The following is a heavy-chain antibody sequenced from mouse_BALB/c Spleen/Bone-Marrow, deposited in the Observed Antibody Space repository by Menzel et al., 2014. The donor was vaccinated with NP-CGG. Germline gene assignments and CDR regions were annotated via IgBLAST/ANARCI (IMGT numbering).Heavy chain of an antibody. V-gene: IGHV1-7*01. J-gene: IGHJ4*01. Sequence: QVQLQQSGAELAKPGASVKMSCKASGYIFTSYWMHWVKQRPGQGLEWIGYINPSSGYTDYNQKFKNKAALTADKSSSTSYMQLSILPSEGSAVHYYASRVYCFGPYYYTMAYWGHRTLVTLSS. CDR3: ASRVYCFGPYYYTMAY. D-gene: IGHD3-3*01. CDR1: GYIFTSYW. CDR2: INPSSGYT.